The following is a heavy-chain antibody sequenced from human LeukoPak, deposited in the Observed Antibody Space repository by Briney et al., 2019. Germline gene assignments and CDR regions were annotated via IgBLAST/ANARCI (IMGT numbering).Heavy chain of an antibody. J-gene: IGHJ6*03. D-gene: IGHD5-18*01. Sequence: PSETLSLTCAVSGGSISSSNWWSWVRQPPGKGLEWIGEIYHSGSTNYNPSLKSRVTISVGTSKNQFSLKLSSVTAADTAVYYCARGAMSWGGYYYYYMDVWGKGTTVTISS. V-gene: IGHV4-4*02. CDR2: IYHSGST. CDR1: GGSISSSNW. CDR3: ARGAMSWGGYYYYYMDV.